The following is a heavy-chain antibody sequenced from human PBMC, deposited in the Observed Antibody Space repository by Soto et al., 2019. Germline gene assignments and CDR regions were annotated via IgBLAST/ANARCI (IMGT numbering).Heavy chain of an antibody. CDR1: GFTFSTYD. Sequence: QLVESGGGLVQPGGSLRLSCVASGFTFSTYDTQWVRQVTEKGLEWVSSIAPTGDTAYPGSVRGRFTISRDNAQNSWYRELSSLRAGDTVLYYCAAFGQFGFSWGKDAFDKWGRWPMVTASS. D-gene: IGHD3-16*01. CDR3: AAFGQFGFSWGKDAFDK. CDR2: IAPTGDT. V-gene: IGHV3-13*01. J-gene: IGHJ3*02.